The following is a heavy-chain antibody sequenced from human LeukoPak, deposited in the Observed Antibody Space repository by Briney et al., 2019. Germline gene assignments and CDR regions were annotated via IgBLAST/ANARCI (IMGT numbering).Heavy chain of an antibody. Sequence: GGSLRLSCAASGFTFSSYAMSWVRQAPGKGLEWVSAISGSGGSTYYADSVKGRFTISRDNSKNTLYLQMNSLRAEDTAGYYCAGASTTYPHFDYWGQGTLVTVSS. D-gene: IGHD4-17*01. J-gene: IGHJ4*02. CDR2: ISGSGGST. CDR3: AGASTTYPHFDY. CDR1: GFTFSSYA. V-gene: IGHV3-23*01.